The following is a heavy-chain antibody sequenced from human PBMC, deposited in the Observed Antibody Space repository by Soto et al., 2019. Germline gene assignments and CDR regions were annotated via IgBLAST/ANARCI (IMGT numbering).Heavy chain of an antibody. CDR2: ISYHGTNK. CDR3: GKYSDYGHYGDWFDP. Sequence: GGSLRLSCAASGFTFSSYGMHWVRQAPGKGLEWVAVISYHGTNKYYADSVKGRFTISRDNSKNTLYLQMTSLRPEDTAVYYCGKYSDYGHYGDWFDPWGQGTLVTVSS. J-gene: IGHJ5*02. CDR1: GFTFSSYG. V-gene: IGHV3-30*18. D-gene: IGHD4-17*01.